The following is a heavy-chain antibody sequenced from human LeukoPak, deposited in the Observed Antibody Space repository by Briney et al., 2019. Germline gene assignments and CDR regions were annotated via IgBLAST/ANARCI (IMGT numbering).Heavy chain of an antibody. V-gene: IGHV3-23*01. CDR2: ISGSGSNT. CDR3: AKSQREACCYGMDV. CDR1: GFTFSNYA. J-gene: IGHJ6*02. D-gene: IGHD1-26*01. Sequence: GGSLRLSCTASGFTFSNYAMNWVRRAPGKGLGWVSAISGSGSNTYYADCVKDRFTISRDNSKNSLYLQMNSLRAKDTAVYYCAKSQREACCYGMDVWGQGTTVTVS.